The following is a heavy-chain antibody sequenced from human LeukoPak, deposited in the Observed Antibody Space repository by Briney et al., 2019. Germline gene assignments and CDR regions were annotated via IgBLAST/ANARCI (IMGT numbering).Heavy chain of an antibody. V-gene: IGHV1-69*01. CDR3: ARVGPYCSGGSCYGWFDP. D-gene: IGHD2-15*01. CDR2: IIPIFGTA. Sequence: SVKVSCKASGGTFSSYAIRWVRQAPGQGLEWMGGIIPIFGTANYAQKFQGRVTITADESTSTAYMELSSLRPEDTAVYYCARVGPYCSGGSCYGWFDPWGQGTLVTVSS. J-gene: IGHJ5*02. CDR1: GGTFSSYA.